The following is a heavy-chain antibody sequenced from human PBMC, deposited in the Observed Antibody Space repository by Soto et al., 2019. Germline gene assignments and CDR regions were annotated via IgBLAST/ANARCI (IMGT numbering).Heavy chain of an antibody. Sequence: SLTCAVSCGSISLRNWWSWVRQPPGKGLEWIGEIYHSGSTNYNPSLKSRVTISVDKSKNQFSLKLSSVTAADTAVYYCARGLVVLGVGEMGNWFDTWGQGTLVTVSS. D-gene: IGHD3-10*01. J-gene: IGHJ5*02. CDR3: ARGLVVLGVGEMGNWFDT. V-gene: IGHV4-4*02. CDR2: IYHSGST. CDR1: CGSISLRNW.